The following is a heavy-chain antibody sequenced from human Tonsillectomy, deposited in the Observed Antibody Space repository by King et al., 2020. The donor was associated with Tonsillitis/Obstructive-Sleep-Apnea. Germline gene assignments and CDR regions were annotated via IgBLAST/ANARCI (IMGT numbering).Heavy chain of an antibody. CDR1: GGSISSYY. V-gene: IGHV4-4*07. CDR2: IYTSGST. CDR3: ARNDIVVEPAAFHAFDI. J-gene: IGHJ3*02. D-gene: IGHD2-2*01. Sequence: VQLQESGPGLVKPSETLSLTCTVSGGSISSYYWSWIRQPAGKGLEWIGRIYTSGSTNSNPSLKSRVTMSVDTSKNQFSLKLSSVTAADTAVYYCARNDIVVEPAAFHAFDIWGQGKRVTVSS.